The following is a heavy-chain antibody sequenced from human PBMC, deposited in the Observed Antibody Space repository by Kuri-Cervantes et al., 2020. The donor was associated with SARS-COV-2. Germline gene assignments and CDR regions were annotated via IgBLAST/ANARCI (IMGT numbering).Heavy chain of an antibody. CDR1: GFMFTSYG. V-gene: IGHV3-7*01. CDR2: IKQDGSET. J-gene: IGHJ4*02. Sequence: GESLKISCAASGFMFTSYGMSWVRQAPGKGLEWVANIKQDGSETYYVDSVKGRFTISRDNAKNSLYLQMNSLRAEDTAVYYCGRSYDYWGQGTLVTVSS. CDR3: GRSYDY.